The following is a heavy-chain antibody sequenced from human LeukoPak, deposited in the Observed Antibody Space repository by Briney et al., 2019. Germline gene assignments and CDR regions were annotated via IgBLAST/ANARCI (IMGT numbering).Heavy chain of an antibody. V-gene: IGHV3-53*01. D-gene: IGHD2-15*01. CDR2: IYSGGST. CDR1: GFTVSSNY. Sequence: GGSLRLSCAASGFTVSSNYMSWVRQAPREVLEWVSVIYSGGSTYYADSVKGRFTISRDNSKNTLYLQMNSLRAEDTAVYYCARDPDCSGGNCYSGYWGQGTLVTVSS. CDR3: ARDPDCSGGNCYSGY. J-gene: IGHJ4*02.